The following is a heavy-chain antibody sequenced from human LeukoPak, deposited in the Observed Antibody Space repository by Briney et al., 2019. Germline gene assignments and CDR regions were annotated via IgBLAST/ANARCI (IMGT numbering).Heavy chain of an antibody. CDR3: ASGWPPFDY. CDR2: IYTAGTT. Sequence: PGGFLRLSCAASGFTVSSNYMSWVRQAPGKGLEWVSVIYTAGTTYYADSVKGRFTISRDNSKNTLYLQMNSLRAEDTAVYYCASGWPPFDYWGQGTLVTVSS. CDR1: GFTVSSNY. V-gene: IGHV3-53*01. D-gene: IGHD2-15*01. J-gene: IGHJ4*02.